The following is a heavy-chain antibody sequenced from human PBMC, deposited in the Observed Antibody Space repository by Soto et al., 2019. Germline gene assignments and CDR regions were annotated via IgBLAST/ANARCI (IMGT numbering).Heavy chain of an antibody. V-gene: IGHV4-30-4*01. CDR1: GVSITSSDYY. Sequence: SETLSLTCTVSGVSITSSDYYWTWIRQPPGKGPECIGYISYSGGTNYNPSLKSRVTISVDTSKNQFSLNPSSVTAADTAVYYCASDPSSGGYCPGPCFDYWGQGTLVTVSS. CDR3: ASDPSSGGYCPGPCFDY. CDR2: ISYSGGT. J-gene: IGHJ4*02. D-gene: IGHD2-21*01.